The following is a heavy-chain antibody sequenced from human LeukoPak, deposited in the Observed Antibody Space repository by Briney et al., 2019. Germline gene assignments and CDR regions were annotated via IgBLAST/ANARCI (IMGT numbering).Heavy chain of an antibody. CDR2: IIPIFGTA. D-gene: IGHD1-26*01. J-gene: IGHJ4*02. CDR3: ARDRLVGARANDY. V-gene: IGHV1-69*13. CDR1: GYTFSSYA. Sequence: SVKVSCKASGYTFSSYAISWVRQAPGQGLEWMGGIIPIFGTANYAQKFQGRVTITADESTSTAYMELRSLRSDDTAVYYCARDRLVGARANDYWGQGTLVTVSS.